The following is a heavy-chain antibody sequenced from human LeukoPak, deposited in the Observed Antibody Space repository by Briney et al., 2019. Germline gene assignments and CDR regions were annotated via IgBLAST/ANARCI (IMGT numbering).Heavy chain of an antibody. CDR2: IYYSGST. CDR3: ARYGDSTYGMDV. V-gene: IGHV4-30-4*08. D-gene: IGHD4-17*01. CDR1: GFTFSSYS. J-gene: IGHJ6*02. Sequence: LRLSCAASGFTFSSYSMNWVRQAPGKGLEWIGYIYYSGSTYYNPSLKSRVTISVDTSKNQFSLKLSSVTAADTAVYYCARYGDSTYGMDVWGQGTTVTVSS.